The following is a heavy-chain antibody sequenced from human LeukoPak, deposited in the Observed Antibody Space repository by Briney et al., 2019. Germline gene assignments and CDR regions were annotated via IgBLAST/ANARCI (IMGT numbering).Heavy chain of an antibody. J-gene: IGHJ4*02. CDR1: GYTFTGYY. V-gene: IGHV1-2*02. D-gene: IGHD1-26*01. CDR2: INPNSGGT. CDR3: ARDLGGLSGDY. Sequence: ASVKVAWKASGYTFTGYYMHWVRQAPGQGLEWMGWINPNSGGTNYQGRVTMTTDTSISTAYMELSRLRSDDTAVYYCARDLGGLSGDYWGQGTLVTVSS.